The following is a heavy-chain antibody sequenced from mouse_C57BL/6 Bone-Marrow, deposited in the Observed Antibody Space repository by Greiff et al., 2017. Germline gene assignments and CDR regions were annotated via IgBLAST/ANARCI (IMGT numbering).Heavy chain of an antibody. CDR2: IYPRSGNT. Sequence: QVQLKESGAELVRPGTSVKVSCKASGYAFTNYLIEWVKQRPGQGLEWIGEIYPRSGNTYYNEKFKGKATLTADKSSSTAYMELRSLTSEDSAVYFCASYYGLDYWGQGTTLTVSS. J-gene: IGHJ2*01. CDR3: ASYYGLDY. V-gene: IGHV1-54*01. CDR1: GYAFTNYL. D-gene: IGHD1-1*01.